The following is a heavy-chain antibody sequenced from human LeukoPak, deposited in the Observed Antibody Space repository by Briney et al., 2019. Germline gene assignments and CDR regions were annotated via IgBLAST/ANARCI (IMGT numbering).Heavy chain of an antibody. J-gene: IGHJ5*02. CDR1: GYTFTGYY. CDR3: ARGRAAAALFWFDP. V-gene: IGHV1-2*02. Sequence: GASVKVSCKASGYTFTGYYIHWVRQAPGQGLEWMGWINSNTGGTKYAQKFQGTVTITRDTSISTAYMELSSLRADDTATYYCARGRAAAALFWFDPWGQGTLVTVSS. D-gene: IGHD6-13*01. CDR2: INSNTGGT.